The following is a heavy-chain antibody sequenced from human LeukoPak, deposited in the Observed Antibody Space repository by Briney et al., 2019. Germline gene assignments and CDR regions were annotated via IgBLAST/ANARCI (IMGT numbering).Heavy chain of an antibody. J-gene: IGHJ4*02. CDR2: ISSDSGII. CDR3: ARDYSPFDY. V-gene: IGHV3-48*01. Sequence: GGSLRLSCAASGFTFSVYSMNWVRQAPGKGLEWVSYISSDSGIIYYADSVKGRFTISRDNAKNSLYLQMDNLRAADTAVYYCARDYSPFDYWGQGTLVTVSS. CDR1: GFTFSVYS. D-gene: IGHD2-15*01.